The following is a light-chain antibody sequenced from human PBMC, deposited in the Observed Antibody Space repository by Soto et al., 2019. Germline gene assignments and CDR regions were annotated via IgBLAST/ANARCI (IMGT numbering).Light chain of an antibody. Sequence: AIQMTQSPSSLSASVGDRVTITCRASQDIGNNLGWSQQKPGKAPRYLIDAISSLQSGVPARFSGSGSGTDFTLTISSLQPEDFASYYCLQDYIYPWTFGQGTKVEIK. CDR2: AIS. J-gene: IGKJ1*01. CDR3: LQDYIYPWT. CDR1: QDIGNN. V-gene: IGKV1-6*01.